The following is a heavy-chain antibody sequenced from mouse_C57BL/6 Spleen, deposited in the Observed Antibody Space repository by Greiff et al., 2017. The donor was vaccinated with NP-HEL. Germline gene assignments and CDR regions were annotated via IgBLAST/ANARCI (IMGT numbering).Heavy chain of an antibody. Sequence: EVQLQESGPGLVKPSPSLSLTCSVTGYSITSGYYWNWIRQFPGNQLEWMGFISYDGSNNYNPSLKNRISITPDTSKNQFFLKLNSVTTEDTATNYGARGGGYDDYFDYWGQGTTLTVSS. V-gene: IGHV3-6*01. CDR3: ARGGGYDDYFDY. CDR1: GYSITSGYY. CDR2: ISYDGSN. J-gene: IGHJ2*01. D-gene: IGHD2-2*01.